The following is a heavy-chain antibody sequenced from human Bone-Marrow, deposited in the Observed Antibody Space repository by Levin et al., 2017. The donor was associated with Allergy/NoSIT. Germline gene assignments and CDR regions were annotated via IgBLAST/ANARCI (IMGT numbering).Heavy chain of an antibody. D-gene: IGHD4-17*01. J-gene: IGHJ4*02. CDR3: ARVYPGDCYDY. Sequence: GESLKISCGASGFNFSSHAMHWVRQAPGKGLDWVAVISYDATKKYFADSVKGRFTISRDNSKNTLYLQMNSLRAEDTGVYYCARVYPGDCYDYWGQGTLVTVSS. CDR1: GFNFSSHA. V-gene: IGHV3-30-3*01. CDR2: ISYDATKK.